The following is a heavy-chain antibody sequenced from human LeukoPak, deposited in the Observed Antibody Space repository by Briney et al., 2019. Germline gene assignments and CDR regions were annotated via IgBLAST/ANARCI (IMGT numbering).Heavy chain of an antibody. CDR3: ARVGDNYNEYVDY. CDR1: GFTFDDYA. Sequence: GRSLRLSCAASGFTFDDYAMHWVRQAPGKGLEWVSGISWNSGSIGYADSVKGRFTISRDNAKNSLYLQMNSLRAEDTSVYYCARVGDNYNEYVDYWGQGSLVTVSS. V-gene: IGHV3-9*01. J-gene: IGHJ4*02. D-gene: IGHD4/OR15-4a*01. CDR2: ISWNSGSI.